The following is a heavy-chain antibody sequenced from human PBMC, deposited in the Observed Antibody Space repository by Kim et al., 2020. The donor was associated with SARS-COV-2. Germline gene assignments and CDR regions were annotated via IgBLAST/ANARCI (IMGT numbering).Heavy chain of an antibody. J-gene: IGHJ4*02. CDR1: GFTFNSYE. D-gene: IGHD2-2*02. Sequence: GGSLRLSCAASGFTFNSYEMIWVRQAPGKGLEWVSYISSSGSTIYYADSVKGRITISRDNAKNSLSLEMNNLRAEDTAVYYCASACSKTTCYRTHDYWGQGTLVTVSS. V-gene: IGHV3-48*03. CDR2: ISSSGSTI. CDR3: ASACSKTTCYRTHDY.